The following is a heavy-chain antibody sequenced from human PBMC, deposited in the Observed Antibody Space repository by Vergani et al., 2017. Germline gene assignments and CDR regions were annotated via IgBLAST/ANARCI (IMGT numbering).Heavy chain of an antibody. CDR2: ISSSGNYV. J-gene: IGHJ6*02. D-gene: IGHD3-10*01. V-gene: IGHV3-21*06. CDR3: ARYQGSGNNRHHYGLDV. Sequence: EEHLVESGGGLVKPGGSLRLSCVASGFTFGSYSVNWVRQAPGRGLEWVSSISSSGNYVYYAASVKGRFSISRDNAKNLLSLQMNSLRADDTAVYYCARYQGSGNNRHHYGLDVWGQGTTVTVSS. CDR1: GFTFGSYS.